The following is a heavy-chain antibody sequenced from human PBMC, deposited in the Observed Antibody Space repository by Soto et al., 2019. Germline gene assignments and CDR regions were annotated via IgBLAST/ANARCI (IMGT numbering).Heavy chain of an antibody. CDR1: GFTFSSYG. CDR2: ISYDGSNK. CDR3: AKDHPDIVVVVAATTLLDY. D-gene: IGHD2-15*01. V-gene: IGHV3-30*18. Sequence: GGSLRLSCAASGFTFSSYGMHWVRQAPGKGLEWVAVISYDGSNKYYADSVKGRFTISRDNSKNTLYLQMNSLRAEDTAVYYCAKDHPDIVVVVAATTLLDYWGQGTLVTVSS. J-gene: IGHJ4*02.